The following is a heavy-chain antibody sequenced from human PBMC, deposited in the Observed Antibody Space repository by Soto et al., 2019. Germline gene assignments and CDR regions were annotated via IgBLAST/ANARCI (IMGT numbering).Heavy chain of an antibody. Sequence: GASVKVSCKASGDTFTSYYMHWVRQAPGQGLEWMGIINPSGGSTSYAQKFQGRVTMTRDTSTSTVYMELSSLRSEDTAVYYCAREYVVAPAAPPYYYYYGMDVWGQGTTVTVSS. CDR1: GDTFTSYY. J-gene: IGHJ6*02. V-gene: IGHV1-46*01. D-gene: IGHD2-2*01. CDR3: AREYVVAPAAPPYYYYYGMDV. CDR2: INPSGGST.